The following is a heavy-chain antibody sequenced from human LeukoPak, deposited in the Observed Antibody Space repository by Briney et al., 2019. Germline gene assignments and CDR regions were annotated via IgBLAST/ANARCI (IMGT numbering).Heavy chain of an antibody. CDR3: ARVQYQLLFEGNWFDP. CDR1: GYTFTGYY. D-gene: IGHD2-2*01. V-gene: IGHV1-2*02. CDR2: INPNSGDT. J-gene: IGHJ5*02. Sequence: ASVKVSCKASGYTFTGYYIHWVRQAPGPGLEWMGWINPNSGDTHYAQKFQGGVTMTRDTSITTAYMDLNSLISDDTAVYYCARVQYQLLFEGNWFDPWGQGTLVTVSS.